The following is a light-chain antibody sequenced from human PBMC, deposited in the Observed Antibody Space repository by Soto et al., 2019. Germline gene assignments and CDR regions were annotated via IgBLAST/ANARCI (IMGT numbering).Light chain of an antibody. V-gene: IGKV1-39*01. CDR2: AAS. CDR1: QSISSY. CDR3: QQSYSPPLT. J-gene: IGKJ5*01. Sequence: DIQMTHSPGTLSSSLGDRVTITCRASQSISSYLNWYQQKAGKAPKLLIYAASSVQSGVPSRFSGSGAWIDFPLTISRLPLEDFATYYRQQSYSPPLTFGQGTRMEIK.